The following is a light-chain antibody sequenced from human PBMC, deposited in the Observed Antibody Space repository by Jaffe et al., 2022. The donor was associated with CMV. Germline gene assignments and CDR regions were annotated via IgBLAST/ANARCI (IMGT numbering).Light chain of an antibody. Sequence: QSALTQPASVSGSPGQSITISCTGTRSDVGGFNYVSWYQKHPGKAPKLMIYDVSNRPSGVSNRFSGSKSGNTASLTISGLQAEDEGDYYCSSYTSSSTLYVFGTGTKVTVL. CDR2: DVS. CDR3: SSYTSSSTLYV. J-gene: IGLJ1*01. CDR1: RSDVGGFNY. V-gene: IGLV2-14*03.